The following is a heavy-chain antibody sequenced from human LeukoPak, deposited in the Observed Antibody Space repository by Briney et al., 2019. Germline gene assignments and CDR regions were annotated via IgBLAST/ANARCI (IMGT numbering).Heavy chain of an antibody. D-gene: IGHD6-19*01. CDR1: GFTFSSYG. CDR2: ISHEGSDA. V-gene: IGHV3-30*03. J-gene: IGHJ4*02. Sequence: GGSLRLSCAASGFTFSSYGMHWVRQAPGKGLEWVAAISHEGSDAYYADSMKGRFTIPRDQLKNTLYLQMNSLRAEDTAVYYCARSSGGKLASGYSSGWYGDYFDYWGQGTLVTVSS. CDR3: ARSSGGKLASGYSSGWYGDYFDY.